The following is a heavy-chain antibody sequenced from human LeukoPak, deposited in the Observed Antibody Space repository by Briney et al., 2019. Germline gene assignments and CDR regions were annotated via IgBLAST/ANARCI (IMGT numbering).Heavy chain of an antibody. J-gene: IGHJ5*02. CDR2: IIPILGIA. V-gene: IGHV1-69*04. Sequence: GASVKVSCKASGGTFSSYAISWVRQAPGQGLEWMGRIIPILGIANYAQKFQGRVTMTRDTSTSTVYMELSSLRSEDTAVYYCARWSWGWFDPWGQGTLVTVSS. CDR1: GGTFSSYA. CDR3: ARWSWGWFDP. D-gene: IGHD3-16*01.